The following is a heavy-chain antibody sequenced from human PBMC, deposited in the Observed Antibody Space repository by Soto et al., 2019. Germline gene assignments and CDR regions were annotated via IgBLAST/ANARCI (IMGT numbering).Heavy chain of an antibody. D-gene: IGHD1-26*01. Sequence: GASVKVSCKASGGTFSSYAISWVRQAPGQGLEWMGGIIPIFGTANYAQKFQGRVTITADESTSTAYMELSSLRSEDTAVYYCARHGITGSYYDAFDIWGQGTMVTVSS. J-gene: IGHJ3*02. CDR1: GGTFSSYA. V-gene: IGHV1-69*13. CDR3: ARHGITGSYYDAFDI. CDR2: IIPIFGTA.